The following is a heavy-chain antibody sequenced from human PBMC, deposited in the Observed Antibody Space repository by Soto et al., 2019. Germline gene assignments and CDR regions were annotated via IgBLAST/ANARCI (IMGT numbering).Heavy chain of an antibody. D-gene: IGHD3-22*01. CDR2: INPSGGST. J-gene: IGHJ4*02. CDR3: ASQSHTYYYDSSGYPDY. Sequence: ASVKVSCKASGYTFTSYYMHWVRQAPGQGLEWTGIINPSGGSTSYAQKFQGRVTMTRDTSTSTVYMELSSLRSEDTAVYYCASQSHTYYYDSSGYPDYWGQGTLVTVSS. CDR1: GYTFTSYY. V-gene: IGHV1-46*01.